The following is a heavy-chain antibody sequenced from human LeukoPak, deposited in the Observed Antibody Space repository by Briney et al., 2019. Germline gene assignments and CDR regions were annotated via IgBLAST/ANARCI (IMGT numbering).Heavy chain of an antibody. CDR3: ARIRAFGGDLDY. CDR1: GFTLSTSGMC. D-gene: IGHD3-10*01. Sequence: SGPTLVKPTQTLTLTCTFSGFTLSTSGMCVSWIRQPPGKALEGLARIDWDDDKYYSTSLKTRLTISKDTSKNQVALTMTNMDPVDTATYYCARIRAFGGDLDYWGQGTLVTVSS. CDR2: IDWDDDK. J-gene: IGHJ4*02. V-gene: IGHV2-70*11.